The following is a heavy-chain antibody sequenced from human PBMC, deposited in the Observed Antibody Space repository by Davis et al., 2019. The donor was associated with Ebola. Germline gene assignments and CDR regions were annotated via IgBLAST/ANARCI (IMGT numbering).Heavy chain of an antibody. Sequence: PSETLSLTCAISGDSVSSGGWNWIRQSPSRGLEWLGRTYYSSKWYNDYAVSVKSRITINPDTSKNQFSLQLNSVTPEDTALYYCARGWFRGGMDVWGEGTTVTVSS. D-gene: IGHD3-10*01. CDR2: TYYSSKWYN. J-gene: IGHJ6*04. V-gene: IGHV6-1*01. CDR1: GDSVSSGG. CDR3: ARGWFRGGMDV.